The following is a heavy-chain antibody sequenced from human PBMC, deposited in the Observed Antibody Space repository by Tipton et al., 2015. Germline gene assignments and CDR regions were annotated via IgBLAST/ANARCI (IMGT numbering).Heavy chain of an antibody. Sequence: TLSLTCTISSVSISSGAYYWSWIRQYPGEGLEWIGYIYYNGTTYYNPSLESRLTVSIDTSKKHLSLRLSSVTAADTAVYYCARGLGCPGHTCSPWSFDFWGRGTLVTVSS. J-gene: IGHJ2*01. D-gene: IGHD2-8*02. CDR1: SVSISSGAYY. V-gene: IGHV4-31*03. CDR3: ARGLGCPGHTCSPWSFDF. CDR2: IYYNGTT.